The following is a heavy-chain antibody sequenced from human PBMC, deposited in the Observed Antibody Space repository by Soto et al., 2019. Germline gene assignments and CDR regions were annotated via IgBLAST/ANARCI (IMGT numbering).Heavy chain of an antibody. CDR1: GGSISSYY. V-gene: IGHV4-59*01. Sequence: QVQLQESGPGLVQPSETLSLTCTVSGGSISSYYWSWIRQPPAKGLEWIGYIYYSGSTNYNPSLKSRVTISVDTSKNQFSLKLSSVTAAETAVYYCARGNGGIAARPSWFDPWGQGTLVTVAS. CDR2: IYYSGST. D-gene: IGHD6-6*01. J-gene: IGHJ5*02. CDR3: ARGNGGIAARPSWFDP.